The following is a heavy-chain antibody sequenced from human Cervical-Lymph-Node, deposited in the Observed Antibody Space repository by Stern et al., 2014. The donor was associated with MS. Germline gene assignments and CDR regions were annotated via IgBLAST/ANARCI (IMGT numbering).Heavy chain of an antibody. D-gene: IGHD2-15*01. CDR3: AHSRVKYCRGGTCYSSLFDY. CDR1: GFSVATAGVG. CDR2: LYWDDDK. J-gene: IGHJ4*02. Sequence: QITLKESGPTLVKPTQTVTLTCTLSGFSVATAGVGVGWIRQPPGKALEWLALLYWDDDKLYSPSLKNRLTIIKDTSKNQVVLTMTNVDPVDTATYYCAHSRVKYCRGGTCYSSLFDYWGQGTLVTASS. V-gene: IGHV2-5*02.